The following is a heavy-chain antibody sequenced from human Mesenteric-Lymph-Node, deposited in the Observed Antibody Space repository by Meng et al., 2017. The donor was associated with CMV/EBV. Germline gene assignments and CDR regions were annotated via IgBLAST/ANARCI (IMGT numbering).Heavy chain of an antibody. CDR3: ARGGYCSSSTCYGLPDDY. Sequence: GESLKISCAASGFTFSSYAMSWVRQAPGKGLEWVSAISGSGGSTYYADSVKGRFTISRDNAKNSLYLQMNSLRAEDTAVYYCARGGYCSSSTCYGLPDDYWGQGTLVTVSS. J-gene: IGHJ4*02. D-gene: IGHD2-2*01. V-gene: IGHV3-23*01. CDR1: GFTFSSYA. CDR2: ISGSGGST.